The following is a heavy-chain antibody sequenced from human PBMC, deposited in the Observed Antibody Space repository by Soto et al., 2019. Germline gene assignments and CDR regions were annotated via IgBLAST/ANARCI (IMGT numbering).Heavy chain of an antibody. CDR2: ISAYNGNT. CDR3: ARDNFRIAVAVME. D-gene: IGHD6-19*01. J-gene: IGHJ4*02. V-gene: IGHV1-18*01. CDR1: GRTFSSYV. Sequence: GASVKVSCNASGRTFSSYVISWARQAPGQGLEWMGWISAYNGNTNYAQKLKGRVTMTTDTSTSTAYMELRSLRSDTTAVYYCARDNFRIAVAVMEWGQGTLVTVSS.